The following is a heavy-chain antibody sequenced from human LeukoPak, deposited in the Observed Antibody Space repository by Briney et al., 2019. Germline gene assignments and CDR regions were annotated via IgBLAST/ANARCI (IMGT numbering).Heavy chain of an antibody. J-gene: IGHJ6*03. CDR3: ARGGRFLEWSPSYYYYYMDV. CDR1: GYTFTSYD. V-gene: IGHV1-8*01. CDR2: MNPNSGNT. Sequence: GASVKVSCKASGYTFTSYDINWVRQATGQGLEWMGWMNPNSGNTGYAQKFQGRVTMTRNTSISTAYMELSSLRSEDTAVYYCARGGRFLEWSPSYYYYYMDVWGKGTTVTVSS. D-gene: IGHD3-3*01.